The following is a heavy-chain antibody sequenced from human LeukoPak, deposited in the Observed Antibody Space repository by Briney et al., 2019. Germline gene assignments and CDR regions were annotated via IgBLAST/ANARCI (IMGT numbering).Heavy chain of an antibody. CDR2: ISGSGGNT. V-gene: IGHV3-23*01. J-gene: IGHJ4*02. D-gene: IGHD3-10*01. Sequence: GGSRRLSCAASGFTFSSYAVSWVRHAPGKGLEWVSAISGSGGNTYYTDSVKGRFTNSRDNSKKTLYLQISSPGAEETAVYYCAKGSTFYYGSGRRDPRYYFDYWGQGTLVTVSS. CDR1: GFTFSSYA. CDR3: AKGSTFYYGSGRRDPRYYFDY.